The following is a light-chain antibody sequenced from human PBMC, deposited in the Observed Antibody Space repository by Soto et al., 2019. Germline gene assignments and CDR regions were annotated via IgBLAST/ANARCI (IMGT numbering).Light chain of an antibody. V-gene: IGLV1-51*01. Sequence: QSVLTQPPSVSAAPGQKVTISCSGSSSNIGNNYVSWYQQLPGTAPKLLIYDNTKRPSGIPDRFSGSKSGTSATLGITGLQTGDEADYYCGTWDSSLSAFYVFGTGSK. CDR1: SSNIGNNY. CDR3: GTWDSSLSAFYV. CDR2: DNT. J-gene: IGLJ1*01.